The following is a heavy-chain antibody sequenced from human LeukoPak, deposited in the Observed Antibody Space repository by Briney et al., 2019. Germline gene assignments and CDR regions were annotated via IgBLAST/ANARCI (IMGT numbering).Heavy chain of an antibody. J-gene: IGHJ4*02. CDR1: GGTFTSYA. D-gene: IGHD4-23*01. CDR3: AKATGYGGNSEV. CDR2: IIPISGTT. Sequence: SVKVSCKTSGGTFTSYAITWVRQAPGQGLEWMGKIIPISGTTNYAQKFQGRVTFTADESTSTAYMELSSLRSEDTALYYCAKATGYGGNSEVWGQGTLVTVSS. V-gene: IGHV1-69*15.